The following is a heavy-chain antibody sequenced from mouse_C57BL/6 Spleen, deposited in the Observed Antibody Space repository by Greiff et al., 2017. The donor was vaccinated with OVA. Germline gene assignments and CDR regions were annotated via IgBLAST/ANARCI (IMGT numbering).Heavy chain of an antibody. J-gene: IGHJ2*01. D-gene: IGHD2-1*01. CDR1: GYTFTSYW. V-gene: IGHV1-50*01. Sequence: VQLQQPGAELVKPGASVKLSCKASGYTFTSYWMQWVKQRPGQGLAWIGEIDPSDSYTNYNQKFKGKATLTVDTSSSTAYMQLSSLTSEDSAVYYCATYGNYLDYWGQGTTLTVSS. CDR3: ATYGNYLDY. CDR2: IDPSDSYT.